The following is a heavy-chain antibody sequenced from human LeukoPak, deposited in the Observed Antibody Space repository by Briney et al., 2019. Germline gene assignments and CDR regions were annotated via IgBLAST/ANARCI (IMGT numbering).Heavy chain of an antibody. CDR3: AKDKYSSGWNEGWFYP. J-gene: IGHJ5*02. CDR2: ISWNSGSI. V-gene: IGHV3-9*01. Sequence: GRSLRLSCAATGFTFNDYAMRWVRQAPGKGLEWVSGISWNSGSIGYAGSVKGRFTISRDNAKNSVYLQMNSLRLEDTALYYCAKDKYSSGWNEGWFYPWGQGTLVTVSS. D-gene: IGHD6-19*01. CDR1: GFTFNDYA.